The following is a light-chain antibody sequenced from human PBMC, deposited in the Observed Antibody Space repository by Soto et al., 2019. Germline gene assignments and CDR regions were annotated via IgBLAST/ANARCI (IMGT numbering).Light chain of an antibody. CDR3: QQSYRTPT. CDR2: GAS. V-gene: IGKV1-39*01. CDR1: QSISGS. Sequence: DIVMTQSPATLAFSPGERATLYCQASQSISGSLNWYQQKPGKAPKLLIYGASTLQSGVPSRFSGSGSGTDYTLTISSLQPEDFATYYCQQSYRTPTFGQGRLLEVK. J-gene: IGKJ5*01.